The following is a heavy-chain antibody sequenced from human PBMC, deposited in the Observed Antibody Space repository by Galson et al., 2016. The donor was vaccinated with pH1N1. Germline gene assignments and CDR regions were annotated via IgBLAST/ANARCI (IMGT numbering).Heavy chain of an antibody. CDR2: IRQDGSEK. CDR1: RFSFSDYW. Sequence: SLRLSCAGSRFSFSDYWMHWVRQAPGKGPEWVANIRQDGSEKYYVDSVKGRFTISRDNAKNSLYLQMNSLTAEDTAVYYCARARFDPWGQGTLVTVSS. CDR3: ARARFDP. V-gene: IGHV3-7*01. J-gene: IGHJ5*02.